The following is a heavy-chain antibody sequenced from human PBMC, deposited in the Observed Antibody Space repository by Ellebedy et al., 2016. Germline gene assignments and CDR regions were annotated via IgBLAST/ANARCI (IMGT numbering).Heavy chain of an antibody. CDR1: GFTFSSYG. CDR3: AKDRAAVAGTNYYYYYGMDV. D-gene: IGHD6-19*01. J-gene: IGHJ6*02. Sequence: GGSLRLXXAASGFTFSSYGMHWVRQAPGKGLEWVAVISYDGSNKYYADSVKGRFTISRDNSKNTLYLQMNSLRAEDTAVYYCAKDRAAVAGTNYYYYYGMDVWGQGTTVTVSS. V-gene: IGHV3-30*18. CDR2: ISYDGSNK.